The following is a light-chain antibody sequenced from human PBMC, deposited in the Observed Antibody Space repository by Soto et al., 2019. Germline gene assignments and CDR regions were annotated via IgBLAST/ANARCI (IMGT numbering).Light chain of an antibody. V-gene: IGKV3-15*01. CDR1: QSVSSN. CDR2: GAS. J-gene: IGKJ1*01. CDR3: QQYNNWPSWT. Sequence: PASVSVSPGERATLSCRASQSVSSNLAWYQQKPGQAPRLLIYGASTRATGIPARFSGSGSGTEFTLTISSLQSEDFAVYYCQQYNNWPSWTFGQGTKVDIK.